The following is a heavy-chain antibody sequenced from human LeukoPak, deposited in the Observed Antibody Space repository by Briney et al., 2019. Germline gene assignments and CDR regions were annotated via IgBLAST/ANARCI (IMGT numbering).Heavy chain of an antibody. CDR2: ISVYNGDT. V-gene: IGHV1-18*01. CDR1: GYIFTTYA. Sequence: ASVKVSCKASGYIFTTYAISWVRQAPGQGLEWMGWISVYNGDTNYAQNLQGRGAMTTDTSTSTAYMELRSLRSDDTAVYYCARDGLGPAVDYWGQGTLVSVSS. J-gene: IGHJ4*02. D-gene: IGHD2-2*01. CDR3: ARDGLGPAVDY.